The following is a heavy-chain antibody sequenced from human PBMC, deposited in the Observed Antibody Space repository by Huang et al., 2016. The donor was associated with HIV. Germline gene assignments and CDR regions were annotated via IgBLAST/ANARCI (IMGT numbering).Heavy chain of an antibody. CDR3: AHIGRLGNYYMDV. Sequence: QITLKESGPTVIKPTQTLTLTCSFSGFSLNHKGVGVGGIRQPPGKALEWLVLIYWDDDKRFTPSRKNRITITKDTSKNQVVFTMTNLDPMDTGTYYCAHIGRLGNYYMDVWGNGTTVTVSS. CDR1: GFSLNHKGVG. CDR2: IYWDDDK. J-gene: IGHJ6*03. V-gene: IGHV2-5*02. D-gene: IGHD7-27*01.